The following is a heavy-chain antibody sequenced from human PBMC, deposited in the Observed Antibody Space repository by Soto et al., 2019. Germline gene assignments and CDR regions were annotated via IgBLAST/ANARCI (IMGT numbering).Heavy chain of an antibody. CDR1: GGSISSYY. CDR3: ARAARDYYMDV. V-gene: IGHV4-59*08. J-gene: IGHJ6*03. D-gene: IGHD6-6*01. Sequence: SETLSLTCTVSGGSISSYYWSWIRQPPGKGLEWIGYIYYSGSTNYNPSLKSRVTISVDTSKNQFSLKLSSVTAADTAVYYCARAARDYYMDVWGKGTTVTVSS. CDR2: IYYSGST.